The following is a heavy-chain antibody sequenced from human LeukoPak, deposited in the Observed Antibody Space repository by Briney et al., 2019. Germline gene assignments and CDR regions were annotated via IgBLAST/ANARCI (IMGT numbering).Heavy chain of an antibody. CDR2: VYDSGST. V-gene: IGHV4-39*01. J-gene: IGHJ5*02. Sequence: SETLPLTCTVSGGSITSGSYYWGWIRQPPGKGLEWIGSVYDSGSTYYNPSLKSRGTMSVDTSKNQFSLKLSSVTAADTAIYYCVARLGYCSGTSCYEFDPWGQGTLVTVSS. D-gene: IGHD2-2*01. CDR3: VARLGYCSGTSCYEFDP. CDR1: GGSITSGSYY.